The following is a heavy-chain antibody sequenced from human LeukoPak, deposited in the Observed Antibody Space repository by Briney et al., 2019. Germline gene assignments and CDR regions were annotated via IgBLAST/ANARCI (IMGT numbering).Heavy chain of an antibody. J-gene: IGHJ4*02. D-gene: IGHD4-17*01. Sequence: GASLEISCKGSGYSFTSYWIGWVRPVPGKGLEWMGIIYPGDSDTRYSPSFQGQVTISADKSISTAYLQWSSLKASDTAMYYCARHGEGDYFDYWGQGTLVTVSS. CDR2: IYPGDSDT. CDR3: ARHGEGDYFDY. V-gene: IGHV5-51*01. CDR1: GYSFTSYW.